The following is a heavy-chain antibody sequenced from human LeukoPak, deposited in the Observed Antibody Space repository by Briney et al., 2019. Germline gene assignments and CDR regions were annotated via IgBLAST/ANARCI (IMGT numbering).Heavy chain of an antibody. D-gene: IGHD2-15*01. CDR3: ARYCNGGDCYSGYDY. J-gene: IGHJ4*02. CDR1: GFTFNKYA. Sequence: PGGSLRLSCAASGFTFNKYALHWVRQAPGKGLENVSAISTSGDSTYYANSVKGRFTISRDNSKNTLYLQMGSLRAEDMAVYYCARYCNGGDCYSGYDYWGQGTLVTVSS. V-gene: IGHV3-64*01. CDR2: ISTSGDST.